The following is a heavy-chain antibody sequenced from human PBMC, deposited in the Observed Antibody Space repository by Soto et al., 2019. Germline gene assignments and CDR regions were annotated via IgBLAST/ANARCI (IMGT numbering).Heavy chain of an antibody. D-gene: IGHD4-17*01. CDR2: INSDGSST. Sequence: HPGGSLRLSCAASGFTFSSYWMHWVRQAPGKGLVWVSRINSDGSSTSYADSVKGRFTISRDNAKNTLYLQMNSLRAEDTAVYYCARDQVPTPGTDYGGNPYYYYYGMDVWGQGTTVTVSS. V-gene: IGHV3-74*01. CDR3: ARDQVPTPGTDYGGNPYYYYYGMDV. CDR1: GFTFSSYW. J-gene: IGHJ6*02.